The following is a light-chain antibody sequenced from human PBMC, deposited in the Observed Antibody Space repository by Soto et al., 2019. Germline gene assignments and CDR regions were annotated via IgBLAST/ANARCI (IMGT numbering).Light chain of an antibody. V-gene: IGKV1-5*03. J-gene: IGKJ1*01. CDR3: QQYNSYPWT. CDR2: KAS. Sequence: IQMTQSPSTLSASVGDRVTCTCRASQTISTWLAWYQQKPGEAPKLLIYKASTLEVGVPSRFSASGSGTEFTLTINTLQPADFATYYCQQYNSYPWTFGQGTKV. CDR1: QTISTW.